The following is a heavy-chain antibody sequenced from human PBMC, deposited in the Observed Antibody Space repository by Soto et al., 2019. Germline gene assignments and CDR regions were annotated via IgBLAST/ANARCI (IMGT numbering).Heavy chain of an antibody. V-gene: IGHV5-51*01. CDR3: AGIVGASGVY. J-gene: IGHJ4*02. CDR2: IYPGDSDT. CDR1: GYSFTSYW. Sequence: PVESVRISCKGSGYSFTSYWIVWVRQMPGKGLEWMGIIYPGDSDTRYSPSFQGQVTISADKSISTAYLQWSSLKASDTAMYYCAGIVGASGVYWGQGTMVTVSS. D-gene: IGHD1-26*01.